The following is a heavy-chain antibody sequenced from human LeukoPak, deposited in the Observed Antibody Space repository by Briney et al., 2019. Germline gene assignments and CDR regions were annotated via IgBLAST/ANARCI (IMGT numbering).Heavy chain of an antibody. CDR3: AREEYVWGSYRDVDY. CDR2: ISAYNGNT. J-gene: IGHJ4*02. D-gene: IGHD3-16*02. CDR1: GYTFSSYG. Sequence: ASVRVSCKASGYTFSSYGITWVRQAPGQGLEWMGWISAYNGNTNYAQKIQDRVTMTTDTHTSTAYMELRRLRADDTAVYYCAREEYVWGSYRDVDYWGQGTLVTVSS. V-gene: IGHV1-18*01.